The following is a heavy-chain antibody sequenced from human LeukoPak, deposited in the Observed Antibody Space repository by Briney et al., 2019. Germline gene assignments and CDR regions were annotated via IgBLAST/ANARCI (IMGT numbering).Heavy chain of an antibody. CDR1: GYSFTSYW. Sequence: GESLKISCKGSGYSFTSYWIGWVRQMPGKGLEWMGIIYPGDSDTRYSPSFQGQVTISADKSISTAYLQWSSLKASDAAMYYCARRDCSSTSCPFLRDTQQNWFDPWGQGTLVTVSS. CDR2: IYPGDSDT. D-gene: IGHD2-2*01. V-gene: IGHV5-51*01. CDR3: ARRDCSSTSCPFLRDTQQNWFDP. J-gene: IGHJ5*02.